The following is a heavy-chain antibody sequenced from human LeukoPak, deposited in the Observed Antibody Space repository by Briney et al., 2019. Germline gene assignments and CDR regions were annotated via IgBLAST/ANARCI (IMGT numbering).Heavy chain of an antibody. CDR3: ARVVRGYSGYDNAFDI. J-gene: IGHJ3*02. D-gene: IGHD5-12*01. CDR1: GGSVSSGSYY. Sequence: PSETLSLTCTVSGGSVSSGSYYWSWIRQPPGKGLEWIGYIYYSGSTNYNPSLKSRVTISVDTSKNQFSLKLSSVTAADTAVYYCARVVRGYSGYDNAFDIWGQGTMVTVSS. V-gene: IGHV4-61*01. CDR2: IYYSGST.